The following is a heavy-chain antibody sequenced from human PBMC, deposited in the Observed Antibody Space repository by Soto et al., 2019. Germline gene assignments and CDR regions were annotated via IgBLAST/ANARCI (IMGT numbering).Heavy chain of an antibody. CDR2: IYRSGST. J-gene: IGHJ4*02. V-gene: IGHV4-4*02. Sequence: PSETLSLTCAVSGGSISSSNWWSWVRQPPGKGLEWIGEIYRSGSTNYNPSLKSRVTISVDKSKNQFSLKLSSVTAADTAVYYCARVALAIAAAGTGFDYWGQGTLVTVSS. D-gene: IGHD6-13*01. CDR3: ARVALAIAAAGTGFDY. CDR1: GGSISSSNW.